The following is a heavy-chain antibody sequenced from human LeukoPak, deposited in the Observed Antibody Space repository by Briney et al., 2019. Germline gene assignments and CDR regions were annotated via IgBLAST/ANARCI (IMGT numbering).Heavy chain of an antibody. J-gene: IGHJ4*02. V-gene: IGHV3-15*01. CDR1: GFTLSTNA. CDR2: IKSKTDGGTT. CDR3: TTDYGDYDY. Sequence: GGSLRLSCLTSGFTLSTNAMSWVRQAPGKGLEWVGRIKSKTDGGTTDYAAPVKGRFTISRDDSKNTLYLQMNSLKTEGTAVYYCTTDYGDYDYWGQGTLVTVSS. D-gene: IGHD4-17*01.